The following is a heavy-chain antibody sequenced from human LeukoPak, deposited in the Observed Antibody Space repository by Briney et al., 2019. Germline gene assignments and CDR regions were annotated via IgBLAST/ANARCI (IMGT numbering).Heavy chain of an antibody. CDR1: GYTFTGYY. Sequence: ASVKVSCKASGYTFTGYYMHWVRQAPGQGLEWMGWINPNSGGTNYAQKFQGRVTMTRDTSISTAYMELSRLRSDDTAVYYCARSHNYYYYYYMDVWGKGTTDTISS. J-gene: IGHJ6*03. V-gene: IGHV1-2*02. CDR2: INPNSGGT. CDR3: ARSHNYYYYYYMDV.